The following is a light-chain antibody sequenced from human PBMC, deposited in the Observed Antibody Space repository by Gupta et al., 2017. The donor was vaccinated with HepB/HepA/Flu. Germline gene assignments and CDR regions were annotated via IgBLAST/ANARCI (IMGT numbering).Light chain of an antibody. V-gene: IGKV3-15*01. J-gene: IGKJ2*02. Sequence: ETVMTQSTATLSVSPGQRVTLSCRASQSVGSNLAWYQHKPGQTPRLLIYGTSFRPSGIPARFSGSGYGTEFTLTISSRQSEDFAIYYCQQYKNWPPSIFGQGTKMEIK. CDR2: GTS. CDR1: QSVGSN. CDR3: QQYKNWPPSI.